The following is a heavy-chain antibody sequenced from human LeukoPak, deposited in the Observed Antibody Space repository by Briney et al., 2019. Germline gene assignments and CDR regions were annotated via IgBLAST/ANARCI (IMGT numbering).Heavy chain of an antibody. CDR1: SGSMSSYY. Sequence: SDTLSLTCTVSSGSMSSYYWSWLRQPPGKGLEWIGYIFYSGSTNYNPSLKSRVTISVDTSKNQFSLKLSSVTAADTAVYYCARHQLGYYYGMDVWGQGTTVTVSS. V-gene: IGHV4-59*08. D-gene: IGHD3-16*01. J-gene: IGHJ6*02. CDR3: ARHQLGYYYGMDV. CDR2: IFYSGST.